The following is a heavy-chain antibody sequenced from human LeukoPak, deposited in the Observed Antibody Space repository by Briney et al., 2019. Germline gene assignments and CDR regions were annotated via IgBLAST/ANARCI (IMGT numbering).Heavy chain of an antibody. D-gene: IGHD4-23*01. J-gene: IGHJ4*02. Sequence: ASVXXSXKASXXTXXSXDIXWXXQATGQGLEWMGWMNPNSGNTGYAQKFQGRVTMTRNTSISTAYMELSSLRSEDTAVYYCARVDYGGNENWDYWGQGTLVTVSS. V-gene: IGHV1-8*01. CDR1: XXTXXSXD. CDR2: MNPNSGNT. CDR3: ARVDYGGNENWDY.